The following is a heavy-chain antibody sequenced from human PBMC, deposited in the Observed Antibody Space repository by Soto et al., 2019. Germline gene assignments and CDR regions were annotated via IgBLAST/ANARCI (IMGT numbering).Heavy chain of an antibody. Sequence: QVQLQESGPGLVKPSETLSLTCTVSGGSISSYYWSWIRQPPGKGLEWIGYIYYSGSTNYNPSLKSRVTISVDTSKNQFSLKLSSVTAADTAVYYCARVLGSGAVTPTYYYYGMDVWGQGTTVTVSS. CDR1: GGSISSYY. D-gene: IGHD4-4*01. V-gene: IGHV4-59*01. J-gene: IGHJ6*02. CDR2: IYYSGST. CDR3: ARVLGSGAVTPTYYYYGMDV.